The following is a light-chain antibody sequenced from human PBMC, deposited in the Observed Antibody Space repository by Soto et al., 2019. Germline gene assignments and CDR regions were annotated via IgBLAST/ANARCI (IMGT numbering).Light chain of an antibody. Sequence: DIQLTQSPSFLSASVGDRVTITCRASQAISSSLAWYQHNPGKAPKLLIYAASTLQNGVPSSFSGSGSGTEFTLTISSLQPEDFATYYCQHLNDYRYSVGQGTKVEIK. CDR2: AAS. CDR1: QAISSS. J-gene: IGKJ2*01. V-gene: IGKV1-9*01. CDR3: QHLNDYRYS.